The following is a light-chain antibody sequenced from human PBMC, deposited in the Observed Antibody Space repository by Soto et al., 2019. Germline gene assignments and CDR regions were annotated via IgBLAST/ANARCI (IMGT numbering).Light chain of an antibody. CDR2: GNS. J-gene: IGLJ3*02. CDR3: QSYDSSLSGSV. CDR1: SSNIGAGYD. V-gene: IGLV1-40*01. Sequence: QSVLTQPPSVSGAPGQRVTISCTGSSSNIGAGYDVHWYQQLPGTAPKLLIYGNSNRPSGVPDRFSGSKSGTSGSLAIAGLQAEDEADYYCQSYDSSLSGSVFGGGTELTVL.